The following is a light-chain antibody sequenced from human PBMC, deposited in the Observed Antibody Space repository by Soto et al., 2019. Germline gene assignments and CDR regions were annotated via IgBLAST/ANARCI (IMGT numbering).Light chain of an antibody. CDR2: GAS. Sequence: EIVLTQSPGTLSLSPGERATLSCRASQSVSNTYLAWYQQKPGQAPRLLIYGASSRATGIPDRFSGSGSGTDFTLTISRLEPEDLALYYCQQYGSSPYTFGQGTKLEIK. CDR1: QSVSNTY. V-gene: IGKV3-20*01. J-gene: IGKJ2*01. CDR3: QQYGSSPYT.